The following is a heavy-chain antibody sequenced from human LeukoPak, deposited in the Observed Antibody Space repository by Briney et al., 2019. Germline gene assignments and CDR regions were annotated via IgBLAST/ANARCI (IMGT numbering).Heavy chain of an antibody. D-gene: IGHD3-10*01. CDR3: ARDNWELRGFDY. Sequence: PGGSLRLSCAASGFTFSSYWMTWVRQAPGKGLEWVANIKRDGSEKYSVDSVKGRFTISRDNAKNSMYLQMNSLRAEDTAVYYCARDNWELRGFDYWGQGTLVTVSS. CDR2: IKRDGSEK. V-gene: IGHV3-7*01. CDR1: GFTFSSYW. J-gene: IGHJ4*02.